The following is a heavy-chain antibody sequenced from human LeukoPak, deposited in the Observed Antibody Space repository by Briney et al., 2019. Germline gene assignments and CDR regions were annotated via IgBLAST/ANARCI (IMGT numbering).Heavy chain of an antibody. CDR2: IHYNGNS. CDR1: GDSITNYY. J-gene: IGHJ4*02. Sequence: SETLSLTCSVSGDSITNYYWSWIRQPPGKGLEYIAYIHYNGNSNYSPSLRGRVTMSVDTSKNQFSLRLTSVTAADTAVYYCARHLTGGTYPIDYWGRGTLVTVSS. D-gene: IGHD3-16*01. CDR3: ARHLTGGTYPIDY. V-gene: IGHV4-59*08.